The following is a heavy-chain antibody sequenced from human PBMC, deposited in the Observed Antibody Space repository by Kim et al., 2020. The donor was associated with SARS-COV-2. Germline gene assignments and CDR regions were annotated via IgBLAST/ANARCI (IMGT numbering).Heavy chain of an antibody. D-gene: IGHD6-13*01. Sequence: SETLSLTCTVSGGSISSGGYYWSWIRQHPGKGLEWIGYIYYSGSTYYNPSLKSRVTISVDTSKNQFSLKLSSVTAADTAVYYCARNPPSSSWYFDYWGQGTLVTVSS. CDR3: ARNPPSSSWYFDY. V-gene: IGHV4-31*03. CDR2: IYYSGST. J-gene: IGHJ4*02. CDR1: GGSISSGGYY.